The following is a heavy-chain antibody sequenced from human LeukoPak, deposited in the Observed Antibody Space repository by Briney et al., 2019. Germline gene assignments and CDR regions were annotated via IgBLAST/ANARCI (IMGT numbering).Heavy chain of an antibody. CDR3: AKGVVVAPDVTPFDY. CDR2: ISGSGGST. J-gene: IGHJ4*02. CDR1: GFTFSNYA. V-gene: IGHV3-23*01. Sequence: GGSLRLSCAASGFTFSNYAMSWVRQAPGKGLEWVSGISGSGGSTYYADSVKGRFTISRDNSKNTLYLQMNGLRAEDTAVYYCAKGVVVAPDVTPFDYWGQGTLVTVSS. D-gene: IGHD2-2*01.